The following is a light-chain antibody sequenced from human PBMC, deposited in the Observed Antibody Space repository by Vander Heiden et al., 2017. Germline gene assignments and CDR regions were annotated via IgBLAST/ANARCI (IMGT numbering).Light chain of an antibody. CDR2: RDT. V-gene: IGLV3-9*01. Sequence: SYDLTQPLSVSVAPGPTARIACGGDTIGTKLVHWYHQRPCQAPVLVIYRDTNRPSGIPERFSVSNSGNTATLTISGSQAGDEGDYFCQVWDRNAVVFGGGTKLTVL. CDR3: QVWDRNAVV. CDR1: TIGTKL. J-gene: IGLJ3*02.